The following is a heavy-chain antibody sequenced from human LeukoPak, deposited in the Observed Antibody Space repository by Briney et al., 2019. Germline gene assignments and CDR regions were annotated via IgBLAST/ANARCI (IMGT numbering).Heavy chain of an antibody. CDR2: INPNSGGT. V-gene: IGHV1-2*02. CDR3: ARDAEWELPQYYFDY. Sequence: ASVKVSCKASGYTFTGYYMHWVRQAPGQGLEWMGWINPNSGGTNYAQKFQGRVTMTRDTSISTAYMELSRLRSDDTAVCYCARDAEWELPQYYFDYWGQGTLVTVSS. J-gene: IGHJ4*02. CDR1: GYTFTGYY. D-gene: IGHD1-26*01.